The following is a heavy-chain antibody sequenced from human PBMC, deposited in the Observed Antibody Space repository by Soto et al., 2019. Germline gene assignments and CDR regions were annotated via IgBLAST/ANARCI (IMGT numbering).Heavy chain of an antibody. V-gene: IGHV3-30*03. D-gene: IGHD3-10*01. CDR3: APCFGAFDY. CDR1: GFTFSSYG. J-gene: IGHJ4*02. Sequence: QVQLVESGGGVVQPGRSLRLACAASGFTFSSYGMHWVRQAPGKGLEWVAVISDDGSNNYYAESVKGRFTISRDNSKNTLFLPMNSLGAEDTAPYYCAPCFGAFDYWGQGTLVTVSS. CDR2: ISDDGSNN.